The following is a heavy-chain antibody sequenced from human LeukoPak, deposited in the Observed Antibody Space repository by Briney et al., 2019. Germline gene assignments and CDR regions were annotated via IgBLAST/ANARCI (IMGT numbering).Heavy chain of an antibody. J-gene: IGHJ4*02. CDR3: AKDRGGYENSYYLDS. Sequence: GGSLRLSCATSRFTFSSSAMSWVRQAPGKGLEWVSAISGSGGNTYYADSVKGRFTISRDNSKNTLYLQMNSLRAEDTAVYYCAKDRGGYENSYYLDSWGQGTLVTVSS. CDR2: ISGSGGNT. V-gene: IGHV3-23*01. D-gene: IGHD5-12*01. CDR1: RFTFSSSA.